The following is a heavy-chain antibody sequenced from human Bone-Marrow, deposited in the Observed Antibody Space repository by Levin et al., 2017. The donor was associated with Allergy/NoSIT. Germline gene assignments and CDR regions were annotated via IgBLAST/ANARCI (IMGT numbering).Heavy chain of an antibody. Sequence: GGSLRLSCAASGFTFSDYYMSWIRQAPGKGLEWVSYISSSGSTIYYADSVKGRFTISRDNAKNSLYLQMNSLRAEDTAVYYCARCYYDSSGYYYVGAFDSWGQGTMVTVSS. V-gene: IGHV3-11*01. CDR1: GFTFSDYY. CDR3: ARCYYDSSGYYYVGAFDS. CDR2: ISSSGSTI. D-gene: IGHD3-22*01. J-gene: IGHJ3*02.